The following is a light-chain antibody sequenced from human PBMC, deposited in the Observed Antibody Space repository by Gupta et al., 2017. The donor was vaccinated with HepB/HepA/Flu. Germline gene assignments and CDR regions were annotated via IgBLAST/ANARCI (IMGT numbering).Light chain of an antibody. J-gene: IGKJ1*01. V-gene: IGKV1-5*03. CDR2: KAS. CDR1: QSINDW. Sequence: DIQMTQSPSTLSASLGDRVTIPCRASQSINDWLAWYQQKPGNAPNLLISKASNLEIGVPTRFIGSGSGTEFTLTITSLQPNDSATYFCLRYNGYSWTFGQGTKVETK. CDR3: LRYNGYSWT.